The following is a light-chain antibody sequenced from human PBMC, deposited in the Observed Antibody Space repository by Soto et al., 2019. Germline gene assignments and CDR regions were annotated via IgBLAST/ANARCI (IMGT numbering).Light chain of an antibody. CDR3: QQFNNYLWP. V-gene: IGKV1D-13*01. CDR2: DAS. Sequence: AIQLTQSPSSLSASVGDRVTITCRASQGISSALAWYQQKPGKAPKLLIYDASSLESGVPSRFSGSGSGTDFTLTISSLQPEDFATYYCQQFNNYLWPSGQGTKVEIK. CDR1: QGISSA. J-gene: IGKJ1*01.